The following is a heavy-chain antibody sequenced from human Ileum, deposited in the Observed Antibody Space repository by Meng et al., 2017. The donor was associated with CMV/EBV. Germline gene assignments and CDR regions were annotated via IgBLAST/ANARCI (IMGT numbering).Heavy chain of an antibody. D-gene: IGHD2-15*01. CDR3: ARGVAGGPFDY. CDR2: INHSGST. J-gene: IGHJ4*02. V-gene: IGHV4-34*01. CDR1: GGSFSGYY. Sequence: QVQLLELGAVLWKPSETLSLPCAVSGGSFSGYYWSWIRQPPGKGLEWIGEINHSGSTNYNPSLKSRVTISVDTSKNQFFLKLSSVTAADTAVYYCARGVAGGPFDYWGQGTLVTVSS.